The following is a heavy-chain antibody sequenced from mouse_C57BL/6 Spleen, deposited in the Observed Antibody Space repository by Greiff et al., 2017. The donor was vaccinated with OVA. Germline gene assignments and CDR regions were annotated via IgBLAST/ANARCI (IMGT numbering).Heavy chain of an antibody. Sequence: EVKLQQSGPELVKPGASVKISCKASGYTFTDYYMNWVKQSHGKSLEWIGDINPNNGGTSYNQKFKGKATLTVDKSSSTAYMELRSLTSEDSAVYYCARDYDWADFDYWGQGTTLTVSS. CDR3: ARDYDWADFDY. V-gene: IGHV1-26*01. J-gene: IGHJ2*01. CDR2: INPNNGGT. D-gene: IGHD2-4*01. CDR1: GYTFTDYY.